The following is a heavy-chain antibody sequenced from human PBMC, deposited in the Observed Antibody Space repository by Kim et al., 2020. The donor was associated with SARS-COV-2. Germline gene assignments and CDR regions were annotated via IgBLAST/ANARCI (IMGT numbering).Heavy chain of an antibody. CDR3: ARGKYYYDGSGNPRFWYFDL. J-gene: IGHJ2*01. V-gene: IGHV4-59*01. CDR1: GGSISYYY. Sequence: SETLSLTCTVSGGSISYYYWSWIRQPPGKGLEWIGYVFDSGSTNYNPSLKSRVTISLDTSKKQFSLQLTSGTAADTAVYYCARGKYYYDGSGNPRFWYFDLWGRGTLVTVSS. D-gene: IGHD3-22*01. CDR2: VFDSGST.